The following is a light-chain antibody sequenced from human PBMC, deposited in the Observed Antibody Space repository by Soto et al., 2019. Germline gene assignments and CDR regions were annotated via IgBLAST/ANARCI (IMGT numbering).Light chain of an antibody. V-gene: IGKV3-15*01. CDR3: QQYNNWPLT. J-gene: IGKJ4*01. Sequence: EIVMTQSPATLSVSPGERATLSCRASQSVGGNLAWYQQKPGQAPRLLIYGASTRATGIPARFSGSGSGTEFILTISSLQSEDFAVYYCQQYNNWPLTFGGGTKVEIK. CDR1: QSVGGN. CDR2: GAS.